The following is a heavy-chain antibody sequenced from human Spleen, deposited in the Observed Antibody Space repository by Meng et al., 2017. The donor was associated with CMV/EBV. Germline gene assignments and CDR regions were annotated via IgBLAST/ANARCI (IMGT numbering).Heavy chain of an antibody. V-gene: IGHV5-51*01. CDR3: ARALTYCSVTSCYMGF. CDR2: IYPGDSDT. D-gene: IGHD2-2*02. Sequence: GGSLRLSCKGSGYTFTNYWIGWVRQMPGKGLEWMGIIYPGDSDTRYSPSFQGQVTISVDTSITTAYLQWSSLKASDTAMYYCARALTYCSVTSCYMGFWGQGTLVTVSS. CDR1: GYTFTNYW. J-gene: IGHJ4*02.